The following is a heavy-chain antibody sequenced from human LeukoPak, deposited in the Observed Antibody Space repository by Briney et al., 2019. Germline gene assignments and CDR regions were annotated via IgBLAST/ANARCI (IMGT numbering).Heavy chain of an antibody. D-gene: IGHD1-26*01. CDR1: GFSFRNYA. Sequence: GGSLRLSCVASGFSFRNYAIHWVRQAPGKGLEYVSVINTDGRNTYYADSVKGRFTISRQNSKNTVYHQMGSLRGEDMAVYYCTRDGGSFCDFDYWGQGALVTVSS. CDR3: TRDGGSFCDFDY. V-gene: IGHV3-64*02. CDR2: INTDGRNT. J-gene: IGHJ4*02.